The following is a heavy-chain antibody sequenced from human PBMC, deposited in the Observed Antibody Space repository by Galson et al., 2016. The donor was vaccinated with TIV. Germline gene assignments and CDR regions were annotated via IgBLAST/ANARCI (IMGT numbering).Heavy chain of an antibody. CDR3: ARTPYGDSFGWFFDL. D-gene: IGHD4-17*01. CDR2: IDWDDDK. V-gene: IGHV2-70*11. Sequence: PALVKPTQTLTLTCNFSGFSLTTNGMCVSWIRQPPGKALEWLARIDWDDDKYYNIYLQTRLSISKDTSRNQVVLTMTDMDPVDTATYYCARTPYGDSFGWFFDLWGRGTLVSVSP. CDR1: GFSLTTNGMC. J-gene: IGHJ2*01.